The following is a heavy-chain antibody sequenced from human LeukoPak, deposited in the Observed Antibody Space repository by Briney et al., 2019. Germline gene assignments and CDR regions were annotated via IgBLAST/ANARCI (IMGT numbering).Heavy chain of an antibody. CDR3: AKKLPLGEGGGFDN. J-gene: IGHJ3*02. Sequence: ASVRVSCKASGGTFSSYAISWVRQAPGQGLEWMGGIIPIFGTANYAQKFQGRVTITADESTSTAYMELSSLRSEDTAVYYCAKKLPLGEGGGFDNWGQRKKIPVSS. V-gene: IGHV1-69*13. CDR2: IIPIFGTA. CDR1: GGTFSSYA. D-gene: IGHD3-16*01.